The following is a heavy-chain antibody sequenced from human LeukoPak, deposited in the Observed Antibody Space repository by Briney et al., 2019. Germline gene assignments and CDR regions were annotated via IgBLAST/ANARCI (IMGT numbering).Heavy chain of an antibody. Sequence: WASVKVSCKASGYTFTSYYMHWVRQAPGQGLEWMGWINPNSGGTNYAQKFQGRVTMTRDTSISTAYMDLSRLRSDDTAVYYCAREGIVTTIRRFDPWGQGTLVTVSS. CDR1: GYTFTSYY. D-gene: IGHD5-12*01. J-gene: IGHJ5*02. CDR3: AREGIVTTIRRFDP. V-gene: IGHV1-2*02. CDR2: INPNSGGT.